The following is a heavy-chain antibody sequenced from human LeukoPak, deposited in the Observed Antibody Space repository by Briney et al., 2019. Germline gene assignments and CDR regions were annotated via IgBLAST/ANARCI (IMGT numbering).Heavy chain of an antibody. CDR3: ARGLGQFDY. J-gene: IGHJ4*02. CDR1: GFTFSNYA. Sequence: GGSLRLSCAASGFTFSNYAMSWVRQAPGKGLEWVSAISDSGRSSYYADSVKGRFAASRGNSKNTLYLQMNSLRAEDTAVYYCARGLGQFDYWGQGTLVTVSS. CDR2: ISDSGRSS. D-gene: IGHD6-19*01. V-gene: IGHV3-23*01.